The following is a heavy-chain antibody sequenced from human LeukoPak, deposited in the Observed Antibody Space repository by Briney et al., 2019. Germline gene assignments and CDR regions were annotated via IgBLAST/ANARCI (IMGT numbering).Heavy chain of an antibody. D-gene: IGHD3-3*01. CDR3: ARGRITIFGVVQGFDY. V-gene: IGHV4-59*08. CDR2: IYYSGST. CDR1: GVSISSYY. Sequence: SETLSLTCTVSGVSISSYYWSWIRQPPGKGLEWIGYIYYSGSTNYNPSLKSRVTISVDTSKNQFSLKLSSVTAADTAVYYCARGRITIFGVVQGFDYWGQGTLVTVSS. J-gene: IGHJ4*02.